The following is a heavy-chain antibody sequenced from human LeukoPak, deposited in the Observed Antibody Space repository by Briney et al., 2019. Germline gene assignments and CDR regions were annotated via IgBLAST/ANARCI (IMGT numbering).Heavy chain of an antibody. Sequence: SETLSLTCAVYGGSFSGYYWSWIRQPPGKGLEWIGEINHSGSTNYNPSLKSRVTISVDTSKNQFSLKLSSVTAADTAVYYCARLQYHFDNSGHAKWFDPWGQGTLVTVSS. J-gene: IGHJ5*02. D-gene: IGHD3-22*01. CDR3: ARLQYHFDNSGHAKWFDP. CDR1: GGSFSGYY. V-gene: IGHV4-34*01. CDR2: INHSGST.